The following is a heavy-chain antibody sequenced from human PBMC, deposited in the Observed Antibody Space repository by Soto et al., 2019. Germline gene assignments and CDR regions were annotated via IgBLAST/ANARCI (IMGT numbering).Heavy chain of an antibody. CDR3: ARSPVGDAFNV. CDR1: GFTFSSYS. J-gene: IGHJ3*01. Sequence: EVQLVESGGGLVKPGGSLRLSCAASGFTFSSYSMNWVRQAPGKVLEWVSSISSGSDYIFYADSVKGRFTISRDNAKNSLFLQMNSLTAEVTAVYYCARSPVGDAFNVWGQGTVVTVSS. V-gene: IGHV3-21*01. CDR2: ISSGSDYI.